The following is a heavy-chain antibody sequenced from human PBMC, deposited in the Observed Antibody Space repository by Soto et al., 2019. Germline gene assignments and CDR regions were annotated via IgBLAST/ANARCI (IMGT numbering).Heavy chain of an antibody. CDR2: IIPMYDSA. CDR1: GGTFKTYT. Sequence: QVQLVQSGAELKKPGSSVTVSCAASGGTFKTYTINWVRQAPGQGLEWIGQIIPMYDSANYAQRFQGRVTISADKSTNIAYRELTGLRSEDTALYYCATWRTYRGSSCFDYWGQGTLVSVSS. D-gene: IGHD1-26*01. V-gene: IGHV1-69*06. J-gene: IGHJ4*02. CDR3: ATWRTYRGSSCFDY.